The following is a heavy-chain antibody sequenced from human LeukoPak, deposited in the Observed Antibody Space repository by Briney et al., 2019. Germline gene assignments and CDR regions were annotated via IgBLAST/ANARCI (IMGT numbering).Heavy chain of an antibody. J-gene: IGHJ4*02. CDR3: AKDAQRGFDYSNSLEY. Sequence: GKSLRLSCAASKFTFSHYGMLCVRQAPGKGLQWVAVIWSDGSNQYYDDSVKGRFTISRDNFNNMVYLQMNSLRADDTGVYYCAKDAQRGFDYSNSLEYWGQGALVTVSS. CDR2: IWSDGSNQ. CDR1: KFTFSHYG. D-gene: IGHD4-11*01. V-gene: IGHV3-33*06.